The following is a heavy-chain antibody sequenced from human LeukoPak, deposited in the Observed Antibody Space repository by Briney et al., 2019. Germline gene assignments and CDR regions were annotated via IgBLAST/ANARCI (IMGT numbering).Heavy chain of an antibody. J-gene: IGHJ3*02. CDR2: IYYSGNT. Sequence: SETLSLTCTVSGVSISSSNSYWGWIRQPPGKGLEWIGSIYYSGNTYYNASLKSQVSISIDTSKNQFSLRLTSVTAADTAVYYCAKTPSMGAAGTGAAFDIWGQGTMVTVSS. CDR1: GVSISSSNSY. CDR3: AKTPSMGAAGTGAAFDI. D-gene: IGHD6-13*01. V-gene: IGHV4-39*01.